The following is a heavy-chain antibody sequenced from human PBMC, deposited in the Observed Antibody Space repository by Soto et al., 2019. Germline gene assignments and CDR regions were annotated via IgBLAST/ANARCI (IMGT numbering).Heavy chain of an antibody. CDR1: GYTFTSYA. CDR3: ARDGSGSYYNYNCFDP. Sequence: ASVKVSCKASGYTFTSYAMHWVRQAPGQRLEWMGWINAGNGNTKYSQKFQGRVTITRDTSASTAYMELSSLRSEDTAVYYCARDGSGSYYNYNCFDPRGQRTLDTLSS. D-gene: IGHD3-10*01. J-gene: IGHJ5*02. CDR2: INAGNGNT. V-gene: IGHV1-3*01.